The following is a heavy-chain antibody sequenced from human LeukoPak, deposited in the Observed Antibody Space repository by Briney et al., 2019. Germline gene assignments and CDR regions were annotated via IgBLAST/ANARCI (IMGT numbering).Heavy chain of an antibody. Sequence: ASVKVSCKASGYTFTSYDINWVRQATGQGLEWMGWMNPNSGNTGYAQKFQGRVTMTRNTSISTAYMELSSLRSEDTAVYYCARSYSMVRGVITGPAYYMDVWGKGTTVTVSS. J-gene: IGHJ6*03. CDR1: GYTFTSYD. D-gene: IGHD3-10*01. CDR3: ARSYSMVRGVITGPAYYMDV. CDR2: MNPNSGNT. V-gene: IGHV1-8*01.